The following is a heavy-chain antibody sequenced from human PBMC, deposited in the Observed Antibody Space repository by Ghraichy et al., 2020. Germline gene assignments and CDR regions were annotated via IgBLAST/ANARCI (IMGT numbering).Heavy chain of an antibody. CDR1: GFTFSTYW. CDR3: ARTAYSYDIYYYYGMDV. CDR2: INNDGTST. Sequence: VGSLRLSCAASGFTFSTYWMHWVRQAPGKGLVWVSCINNDGTSTSYADSVKGRFTISRDNAKNTLYLQINSLRAEDAAVYYCARTAYSYDIYYYYGMDVWGQGTTVPVS. D-gene: IGHD5-18*01. J-gene: IGHJ6*02. V-gene: IGHV3-74*01.